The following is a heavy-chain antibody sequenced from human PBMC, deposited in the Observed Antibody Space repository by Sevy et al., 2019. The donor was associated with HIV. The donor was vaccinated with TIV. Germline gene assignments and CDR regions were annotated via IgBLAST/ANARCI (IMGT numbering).Heavy chain of an antibody. V-gene: IGHV3-7*04. CDR3: ARGNSGSFDD. D-gene: IGHD3-22*01. CDR1: GFSFSSYW. Sequence: GGSLRLSCAASGFSFSSYWMHWVRQAPGKGLEWVAKIKQEESVKYYVASGKGRFTISRDNAKNSVYLQMNSRRPEETSIDYCARGNSGSFDDWGQGTLVTVSS. J-gene: IGHJ4*02. CDR2: IKQEESVK.